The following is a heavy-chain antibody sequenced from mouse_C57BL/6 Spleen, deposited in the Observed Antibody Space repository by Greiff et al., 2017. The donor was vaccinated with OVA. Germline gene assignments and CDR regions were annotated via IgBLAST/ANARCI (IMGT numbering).Heavy chain of an antibody. CDR1: GYTFTSYW. Sequence: QVQLQQPGAELVKPGASVKLSCKASGYTFTSYWMQWVKQRPGQGLEWIGEIDPSDSYTNYNQKFKGKATLTVDTSSSTAYMQLSSLTSEDSAVYYCARCHYYGSSYDYWYFDVWGTGTTVTVSS. CDR2: IDPSDSYT. CDR3: ARCHYYGSSYDYWYFDV. V-gene: IGHV1-50*01. J-gene: IGHJ1*03. D-gene: IGHD1-1*01.